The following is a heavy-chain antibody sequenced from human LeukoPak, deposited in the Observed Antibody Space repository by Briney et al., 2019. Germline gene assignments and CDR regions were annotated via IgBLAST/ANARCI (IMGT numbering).Heavy chain of an antibody. D-gene: IGHD2-21*01. CDR2: IYTSGST. Sequence: SETLSLTCTVSGGSISSGSYYWSWIRQPAGKGLEWIGRIYTSGSTNYNPSLKSRVTISVDTSKNQFSLKLSSVTAADTAVYYCARDLPDCGGDCSLGGWFDPWGQGTLVTVSS. J-gene: IGHJ5*02. CDR3: ARDLPDCGGDCSLGGWFDP. V-gene: IGHV4-61*02. CDR1: GGSISSGSYY.